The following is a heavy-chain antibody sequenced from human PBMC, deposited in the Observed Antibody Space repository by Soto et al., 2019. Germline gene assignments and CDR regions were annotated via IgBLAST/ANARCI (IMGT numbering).Heavy chain of an antibody. CDR3: ARDLRGTSAFDI. J-gene: IGHJ3*02. Sequence: QAQLQESGPGLVKPLETLSLTCSVSGDSVTNTFWRWIRQPPWKGLEWIGYIFRRGTAETADYNPALKSRVTMSLDTSKNQVAPQLSSVTAADTAVYYCARDLRGTSAFDIWGQGALVTVSS. D-gene: IGHD1-1*01. V-gene: IGHV4-59*02. CDR2: IFRRGTAETA. CDR1: GDSVTNTF.